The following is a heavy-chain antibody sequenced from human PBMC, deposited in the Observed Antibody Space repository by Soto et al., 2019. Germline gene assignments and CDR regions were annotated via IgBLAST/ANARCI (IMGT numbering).Heavy chain of an antibody. Sequence: QIQLVESGGGVVQPGRSLRLSCAASGFTFSTYGMNWVRQAPGKGPEWVAVIWYAGNNKFYADSVKGRFTISRDDSKNTQYLQMNSLRAAYTAVYSCVVDDSGGPFAWGQGTLVTVSS. V-gene: IGHV3-33*01. J-gene: IGHJ5*02. CDR1: GFTFSTYG. CDR2: IWYAGNNK. D-gene: IGHD2-15*01. CDR3: VVDDSGGPFA.